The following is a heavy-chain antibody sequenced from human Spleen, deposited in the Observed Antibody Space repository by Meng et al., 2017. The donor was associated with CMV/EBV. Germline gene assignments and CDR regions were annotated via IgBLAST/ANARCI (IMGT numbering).Heavy chain of an antibody. CDR3: AKDLYPHYYGPGNYGLDV. CDR1: GFKLSYYW. D-gene: IGHD3-10*01. Sequence: GESLKISCVASGFKLSYYWMTWVRQAPGKGLEWVANINEDGSEKHYVDSVKGRFTISRDNAKNSLYLQMNSLRGEDTAVYYCAKDLYPHYYGPGNYGLDVWGQGTTVTVSS. J-gene: IGHJ6*02. V-gene: IGHV3-7*03. CDR2: INEDGSEK.